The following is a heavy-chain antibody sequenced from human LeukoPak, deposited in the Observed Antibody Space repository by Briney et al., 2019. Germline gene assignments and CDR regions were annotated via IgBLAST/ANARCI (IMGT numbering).Heavy chain of an antibody. CDR3: AKGFSSWYNAPFDY. Sequence: PGRSLRLSCAASGFTFSSYAMSWVRQAPGKGLEWVSDISGSGGSTYYADSVKGRFTISRDNSKNTLYLQMNSLRVEDTAVYYCAKGFSSWYNAPFDYWGQGTLVTVSS. V-gene: IGHV3-23*01. CDR2: ISGSGGST. J-gene: IGHJ4*02. CDR1: GFTFSSYA. D-gene: IGHD6-13*01.